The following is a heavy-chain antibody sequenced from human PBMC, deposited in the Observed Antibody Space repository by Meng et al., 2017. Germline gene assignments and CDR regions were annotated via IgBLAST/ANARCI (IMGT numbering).Heavy chain of an antibody. CDR3: ATGAAAADH. CDR2: IERKSDGGTI. J-gene: IGHJ4*02. CDR1: GFTLSDYY. Sequence: VQRGESGGGLGKPGGSLRLSCAASGFTLSDYYMSWIRQAPGKGLEWVGRIERKSDGGTIYYAAPVKGRFTISRDDSKNTLYLQMDSLINEDTAVYFCATGAAAADHWGQGTLVTVSS. D-gene: IGHD6-13*01. V-gene: IGHV3-15*04.